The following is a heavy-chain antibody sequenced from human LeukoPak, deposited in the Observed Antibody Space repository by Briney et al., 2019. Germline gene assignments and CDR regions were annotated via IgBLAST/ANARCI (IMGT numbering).Heavy chain of an antibody. D-gene: IGHD6-19*01. Sequence: SETLSLTCTVSGGSISSYYWNWVRQPPGKGLEWIAYIYYSGSTSYNPSLKSRVTISVDTSKNQFSLKLSSVTAADTAVYYCARSQSTGWYNGGLDVWGQGTTVTVSS. V-gene: IGHV4-59*08. J-gene: IGHJ6*02. CDR2: IYYSGST. CDR3: ARSQSTGWYNGGLDV. CDR1: GGSISSYY.